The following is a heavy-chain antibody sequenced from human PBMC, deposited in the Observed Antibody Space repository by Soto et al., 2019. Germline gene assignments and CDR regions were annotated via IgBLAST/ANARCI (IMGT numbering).Heavy chain of an antibody. D-gene: IGHD3-16*01. Sequence: QVQLVESGGGVVQPGRSLRVSCAASGFTFSSYGMNWVRQAPGKGLEWVAIISYDGSDKYYADSVKGRFTISRDNSKNSLYLQMNSLRGEDTAVYYCEKNPESYAWGLEGYCDYWGQGTLVTVSS. CDR2: ISYDGSDK. V-gene: IGHV3-30*18. CDR1: GFTFSSYG. CDR3: EKNPESYAWGLEGYCDY. J-gene: IGHJ4*02.